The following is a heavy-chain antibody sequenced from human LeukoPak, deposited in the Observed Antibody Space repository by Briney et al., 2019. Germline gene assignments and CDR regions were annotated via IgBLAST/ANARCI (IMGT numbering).Heavy chain of an antibody. V-gene: IGHV4-4*07. Sequence: PSETPSLTCAVYLGSFRSYYWSWIRQPAGKGLEWIGRIYTSGSTNYNPPLKSRVTMSVDTSKNQFSLKLSSVTAADTAVYYCARDPGQYGSGARGVFDIWGQGTMVTVSS. D-gene: IGHD3-10*01. CDR2: IYTSGST. J-gene: IGHJ3*02. CDR3: ARDPGQYGSGARGVFDI. CDR1: LGSFRSYY.